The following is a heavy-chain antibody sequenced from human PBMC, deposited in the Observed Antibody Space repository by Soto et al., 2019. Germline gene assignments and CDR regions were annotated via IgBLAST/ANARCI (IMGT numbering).Heavy chain of an antibody. Sequence: QVQLEQSGAEMKRPGSSVKVSCETSGGIFTNYTFSWVRQAPGQGLEWMGWIIPVLNVANYAQKFQGRIAVTADKSTCTAFLELTDLISEDTAIYFCARAPTASSPFDYWGQGTLVTVSS. CDR1: GGIFTNYT. D-gene: IGHD1-26*01. V-gene: IGHV1-69*02. J-gene: IGHJ4*02. CDR3: ARAPTASSPFDY. CDR2: IIPVLNVA.